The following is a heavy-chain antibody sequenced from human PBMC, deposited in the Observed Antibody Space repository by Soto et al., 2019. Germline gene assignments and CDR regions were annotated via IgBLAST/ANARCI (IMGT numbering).Heavy chain of an antibody. D-gene: IGHD6-13*01. CDR2: INHSGST. CDR1: GGSFSGYY. CDR3: ASPQYSSSWYQFDY. J-gene: IGHJ4*02. V-gene: IGHV4-34*01. Sequence: PSETLSLTCAVYGGSFSGYYWSWIRQPPGKGLEWIGEINHSGSTNYNPSLKSRVTISVDTSKNQFSLKLSSVTAADTAVYYCASPQYSSSWYQFDYWGQGTLVTVSS.